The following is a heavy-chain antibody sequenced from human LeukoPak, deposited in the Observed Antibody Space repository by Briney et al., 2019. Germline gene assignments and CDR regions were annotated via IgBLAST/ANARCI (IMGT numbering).Heavy chain of an antibody. D-gene: IGHD6-25*01. CDR1: GFTFSSYA. V-gene: IGHV3-30-3*01. CDR3: ARRLALDY. CDR2: ISYDGSNK. Sequence: PGGSLRLSCAASGFTFSSYAMHWVRQAPGKGLEWVAVISYDGSNKYYADSVKGRFTISRDNSKNTLYLQMHSLRAEDTAVYYCARRLALDYWGQGTLVTVSS. J-gene: IGHJ4*02.